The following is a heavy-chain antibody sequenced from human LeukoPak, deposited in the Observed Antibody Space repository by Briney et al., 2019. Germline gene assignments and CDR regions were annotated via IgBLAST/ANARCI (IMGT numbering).Heavy chain of an antibody. CDR2: IYYSGGA. CDR1: GESFSGYY. CDR3: ARTHCEGDCFSAIRY. V-gene: IGHV4-34*01. J-gene: IGHJ4*02. D-gene: IGHD2-21*02. Sequence: SETLSLTCAVYGESFSGYYWSWIRQPPGKGLEWIGSIYYSGGADYNPSLQSRVTISVDTSKNEFSLKVRSVTAADTAVYFCARTHCEGDCFSAIRYWGQGTPVTVSS.